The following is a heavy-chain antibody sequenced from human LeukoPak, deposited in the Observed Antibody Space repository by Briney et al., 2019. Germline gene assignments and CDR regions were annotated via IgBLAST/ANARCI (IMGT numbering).Heavy chain of an antibody. V-gene: IGHV4-4*02. CDR1: GGSISNSNW. CDR3: ARGRYNSGWYLDY. J-gene: IGHJ4*02. Sequence: SGTLSLTCAVSGGSISNSNWWSWVRQPPGKGLEWIGEIYHSGSTNYNPSLSGRVTISVDKSKNQFSLKLSSVTAADTAVYSCARGRYNSGWYLDYWGQGTLVTVSS. D-gene: IGHD6-19*01. CDR2: IYHSGST.